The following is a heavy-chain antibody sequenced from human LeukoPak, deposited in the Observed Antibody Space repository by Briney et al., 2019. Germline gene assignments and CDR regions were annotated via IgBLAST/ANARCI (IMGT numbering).Heavy chain of an antibody. CDR2: INPNSGVT. J-gene: IGHJ5*02. CDR1: GYTFTGYY. CDR3: ARLKYCSSTSCFDP. Sequence: ASVKVSCKASGYTFTGYYMHWVRQAPGQGLEWMGWINPNSGVTNYAQKFQGRVTMTRDTSISTAYMELSRLRSDDTAVYYCARLKYCSSTSCFDPWGRGTLVTVSP. V-gene: IGHV1-2*02. D-gene: IGHD2-2*01.